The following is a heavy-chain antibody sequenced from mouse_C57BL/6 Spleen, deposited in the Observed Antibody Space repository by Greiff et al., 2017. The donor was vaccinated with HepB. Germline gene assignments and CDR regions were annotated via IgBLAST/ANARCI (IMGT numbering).Heavy chain of an antibody. Sequence: QVQLQQSGPELVKPGASVKISCKASGYAFSSSWMNWVKQRPGKGLEWIGRIYPGDGDTNYNGKFKGKATLTADKSSSTAYMQLSSLTSEDSAVYFCASPGGYGSSYDYWYFDVWGTGTTVTVSS. J-gene: IGHJ1*03. CDR1: GYAFSSSW. CDR3: ASPGGYGSSYDYWYFDV. CDR2: IYPGDGDT. V-gene: IGHV1-82*01. D-gene: IGHD1-1*01.